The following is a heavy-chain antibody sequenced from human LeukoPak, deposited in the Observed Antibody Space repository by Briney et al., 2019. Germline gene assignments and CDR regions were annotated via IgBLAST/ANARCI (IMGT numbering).Heavy chain of an antibody. CDR3: TRWMRRSSGYYGMDV. J-gene: IGHJ6*02. CDR2: IRSKAYGGTT. V-gene: IGHV3-49*03. D-gene: IGHD6-19*01. CDR1: GFTFGDYA. Sequence: GGSLRLSCTASGFTFGDYAMSWFRQAPGKGLEWVGFIRSKAYGGTTEYAASVKGRFTISRDDSKSIAYLQMNSLKTEDTAVYYCTRWMRRSSGYYGMDVWGQGTTATVSS.